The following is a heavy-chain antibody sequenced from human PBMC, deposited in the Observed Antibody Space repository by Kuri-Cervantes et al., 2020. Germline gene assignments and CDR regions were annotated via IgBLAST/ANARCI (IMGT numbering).Heavy chain of an antibody. CDR1: GGSISSYY. J-gene: IGHJ3*02. V-gene: IGHV4-59*08. CDR2: IYYSGST. D-gene: IGHD3-22*01. Sequence: SETLSLTCTVSGGSISSYYWSWIRQPPGKGLEWIGYIYYSGSTNYNPSHKSRVTISVDTPKNQFSLKLSSVTAADTAVYYCASKRIPHSGYWVHDAFDIWGQGTMVTVSS. CDR3: ASKRIPHSGYWVHDAFDI.